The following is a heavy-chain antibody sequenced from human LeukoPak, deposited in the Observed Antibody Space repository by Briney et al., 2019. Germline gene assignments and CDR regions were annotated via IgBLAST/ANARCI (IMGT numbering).Heavy chain of an antibody. CDR1: GYTFTSYD. V-gene: IGHV1-8*01. CDR3: ARAPVVGSGYYYDY. Sequence: ASVNVSCKASGYTFTSYDINWVRQATGQGLEWMGWMNPNSGNTGYAQKFQGRVTMTRNTSISTAYMELSSLRSEDTAVYYCARAPVVGSGYYYDYWGQGTLVTVSS. D-gene: IGHD3-22*01. CDR2: MNPNSGNT. J-gene: IGHJ4*02.